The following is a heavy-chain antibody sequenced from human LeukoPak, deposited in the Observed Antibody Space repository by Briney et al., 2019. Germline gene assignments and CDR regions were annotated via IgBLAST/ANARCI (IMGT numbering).Heavy chain of an antibody. J-gene: IGHJ1*01. V-gene: IGHV3-23*01. Sequence: PGGSLRLSCAASGFIFNNYAMTWVRQAPGKGLEWVSAISGSGGSIYYADSVKGRFTISRDNSKNTLYLQMNSLRAEDTAVYYCAKAARYYYDSSGYYYGDFQHWGQGTLVTVSS. D-gene: IGHD3-22*01. CDR1: GFIFNNYA. CDR2: ISGSGGSI. CDR3: AKAARYYYDSSGYYYGDFQH.